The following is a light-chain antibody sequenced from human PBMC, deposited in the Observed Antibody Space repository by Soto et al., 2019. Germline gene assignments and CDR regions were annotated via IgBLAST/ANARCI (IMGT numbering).Light chain of an antibody. CDR3: TSYTSSTTNYV. J-gene: IGLJ1*01. CDR2: EVS. CDR1: SSDIGGYNY. V-gene: IGLV2-14*01. Sequence: QSALTQPASVSGSPGQSITFSCTGTSSDIGGYNYVSWYQQHPGIAPKLMIYEVSNRPSGVSDRFSGSKSGNTASLTISGLQAEDEADYYCTSYTSSTTNYVFGTGTKVTVL.